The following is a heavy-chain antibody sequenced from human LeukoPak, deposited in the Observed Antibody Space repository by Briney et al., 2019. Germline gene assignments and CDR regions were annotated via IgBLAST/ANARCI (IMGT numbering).Heavy chain of an antibody. V-gene: IGHV3-30*03. D-gene: IGHD3-22*01. J-gene: IGHJ4*02. CDR3: ARGNYYDRSGLDY. CDR1: GFTFSNYG. CDR2: ISYDGSNK. Sequence: GGSLRLSCAASGFTFSNYGMHWVRQAPGKGLEWVAVISYDGSNKYYADSVKGRFTISRDNSQNALYLQMNSLRAEDTAVYYCARGNYYDRSGLDYWGQGTLVTVSS.